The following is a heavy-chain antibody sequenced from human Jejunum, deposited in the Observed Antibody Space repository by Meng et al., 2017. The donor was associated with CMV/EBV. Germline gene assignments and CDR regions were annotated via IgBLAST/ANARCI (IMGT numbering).Heavy chain of an antibody. CDR1: GFPFSRNG. D-gene: IGHD3-16*01. CDR3: ARDVVWGDPNGFDP. CDR2: ISGNSNYV. V-gene: IGHV3-21*01. Sequence: ASGFPFSRNGMNWVRQAPGKGLEWVSSISGNSNYVYYADSVKGRFTISRDNAKNSLYLQMSSLKDEDSAMHYCARDVVWGDPNGFDPWGQGTLVTVSS. J-gene: IGHJ5*02.